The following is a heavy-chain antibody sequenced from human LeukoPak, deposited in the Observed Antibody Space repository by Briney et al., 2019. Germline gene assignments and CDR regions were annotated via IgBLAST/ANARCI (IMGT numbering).Heavy chain of an antibody. CDR3: AVWLEGVCY. Sequence: GGSLRLSCAASGFTFSSYSMNWVRQAPGKGLEWVSSISSSSSYIYYADSVKGRFTISRDESQNSLYLQMDSLKTEDTAVYYCAVWLEGVCYWGQGTLVTVSS. D-gene: IGHD3-9*01. J-gene: IGHJ4*02. CDR1: GFTFSSYS. V-gene: IGHV3-21*04. CDR2: ISSSSSYI.